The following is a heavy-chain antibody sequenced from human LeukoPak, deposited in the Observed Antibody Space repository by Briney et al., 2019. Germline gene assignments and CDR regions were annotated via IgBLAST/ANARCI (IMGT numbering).Heavy chain of an antibody. CDR2: MSAYNGKT. D-gene: IGHD5-24*01. CDR3: ARVGTDGYSDYFDC. Sequence: ASVKISCKASGYTFTSYGISWVRHAPVQGLEWMGWMSAYNGKTNYAQNLQGRVTRTTVTSTSTVYMELRSLRSDDTAVYYCARVGTDGYSDYFDCWGQGTLVTVSS. V-gene: IGHV1-18*01. CDR1: GYTFTSYG. J-gene: IGHJ4*02.